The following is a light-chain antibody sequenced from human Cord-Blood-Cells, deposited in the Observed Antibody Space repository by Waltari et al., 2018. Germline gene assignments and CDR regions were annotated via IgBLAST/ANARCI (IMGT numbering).Light chain of an antibody. J-gene: IGKJ1*01. V-gene: IGKV1-39*01. CDR1: QSISSY. CDR3: QQSYSTPRT. Sequence: DIQLTQSPSSLSASVGDRVTITCRASQSISSYLNWYQQKPGKAPKRLIYAASSVQSGVPSRVSGSGSGTDFTLTISSLQPEDFATYYCQQSYSTPRTFGQGTKVEIK. CDR2: AAS.